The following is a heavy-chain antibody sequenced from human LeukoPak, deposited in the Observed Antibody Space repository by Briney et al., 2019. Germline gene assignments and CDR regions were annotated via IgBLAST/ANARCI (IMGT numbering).Heavy chain of an antibody. V-gene: IGHV1-2*04. CDR3: ARGGIVEATPTVPCLY. J-gene: IGHJ4*02. Sequence: ASVKVSCKASGYTFTGYYMHWVRQAPGQGLEWMGWINPNSGGTNYAQKFQGWVTMTRDTSISTAYMELSRLRSDDTAVYYCARGGIVEATPTVPCLYWGQGILVTVSS. CDR2: INPNSGGT. CDR1: GYTFTGYY. D-gene: IGHD1-26*01.